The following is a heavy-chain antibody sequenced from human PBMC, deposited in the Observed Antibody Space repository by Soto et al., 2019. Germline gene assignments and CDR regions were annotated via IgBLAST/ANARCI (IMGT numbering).Heavy chain of an antibody. D-gene: IGHD1-7*01. V-gene: IGHV1-69*12. Sequence: QVQLVQSGTEVKKPGSSVKVSCKASGGTFSSYAISWVRQAPGQGLEWMGGIIPIFGTANYAQKFQGRVTITADESTSTAYMELSSMRSEDTAVYYCARDPTVRITGTPSPHPWGQGTLVTVSS. CDR2: IIPIFGTA. CDR1: GGTFSSYA. J-gene: IGHJ5*02. CDR3: ARDPTVRITGTPSPHP.